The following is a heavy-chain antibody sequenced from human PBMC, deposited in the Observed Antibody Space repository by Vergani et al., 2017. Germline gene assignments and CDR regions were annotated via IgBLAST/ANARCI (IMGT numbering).Heavy chain of an antibody. J-gene: IGHJ4*02. CDR3: AKGGRRWELAY. CDR1: GFTLSSYA. V-gene: IGHV3-23*01. D-gene: IGHD1-26*01. CDR2: ISGSGGST. Sequence: EVQLLESGGGLVQPGGFLRLPCAASGFTLSSYAMSWVRQAPGKGQEWVSAISGSGGSTYYADAVKGRFTISRDNYKNTLYLQMNIRRAEDTAVYYCAKGGRRWELAYWGQGTLVTVSS.